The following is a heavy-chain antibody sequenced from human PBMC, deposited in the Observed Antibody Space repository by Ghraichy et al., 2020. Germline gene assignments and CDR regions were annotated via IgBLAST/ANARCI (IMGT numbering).Heavy chain of an antibody. J-gene: IGHJ4*02. CDR1: GYTLTELS. D-gene: IGHD2-21*01. Sequence: ASVKVSCKVSGYTLTELSMHWVRQAPGKGLEWMGGFDPEDGETIYAQKFQGRVTMTEDTSTDTAYMELSSLRSEDTAVYYCATGGWEGGDFNYWGQGTLVTVSS. V-gene: IGHV1-24*01. CDR2: FDPEDGET. CDR3: ATGGWEGGDFNY.